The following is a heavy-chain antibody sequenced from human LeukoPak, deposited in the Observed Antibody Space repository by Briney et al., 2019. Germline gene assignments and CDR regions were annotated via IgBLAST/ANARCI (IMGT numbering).Heavy chain of an antibody. Sequence: SETLSLTCTVSGGSISSSSYYWGWIRQPPGKGLEWIGSLYYSGGTYYNPSLKSRVTISVDTSKNQFSLKLSSVTAADTAVYYCARSTIHNYYDGSGYRYYFDYWGQGTLVTVSS. V-gene: IGHV4-39*07. D-gene: IGHD3-22*01. CDR3: ARSTIHNYYDGSGYRYYFDY. CDR2: LYYSGGT. J-gene: IGHJ4*02. CDR1: GGSISSSSYY.